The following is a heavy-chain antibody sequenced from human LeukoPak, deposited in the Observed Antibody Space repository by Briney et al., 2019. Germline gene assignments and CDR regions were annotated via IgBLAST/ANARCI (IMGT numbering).Heavy chain of an antibody. J-gene: IGHJ4*02. V-gene: IGHV3-30*04. CDR1: GFTFSSYA. CDR2: ISYDGSNK. CDR3: AKDSGRKLGENYFDY. Sequence: PGRSLRLSCAAPGFTFSSYAMHWVRQAPGKGLEWVAVISYDGSNKYYADSVKGRFTISRDNSKNTLYLQMNSLRAEDTALYYCAKDSGRKLGENYFDYWGQGTLVTVSS. D-gene: IGHD1-26*01.